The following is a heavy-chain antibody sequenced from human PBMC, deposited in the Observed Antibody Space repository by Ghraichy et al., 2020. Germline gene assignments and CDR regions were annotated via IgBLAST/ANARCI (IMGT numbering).Heavy chain of an antibody. CDR2: ISGSGGRT. V-gene: IGHV3-23*01. Sequence: GGSLRLSCGASGFTFSSYGMSGVRQAPGKGLEWVSVISGSGGRTYYADSVKGRFTISRDNSKNTLYLQMNSLRAEDTALYYCAKEMHIVVVTSISHWGQGTLVTVSS. CDR1: GFTFSSYG. J-gene: IGHJ4*02. CDR3: AKEMHIVVVTSISH. D-gene: IGHD2-21*02.